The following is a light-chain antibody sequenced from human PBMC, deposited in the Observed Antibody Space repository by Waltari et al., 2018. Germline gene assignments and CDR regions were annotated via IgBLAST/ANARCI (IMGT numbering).Light chain of an antibody. CDR1: QGINDY. V-gene: IGKV1-27*01. J-gene: IGKJ1*01. CDR2: AAS. Sequence: DIQMTQSPSSLSASVGDRVTITCRAGQGINDYLAWYQQKPGKVPELLIDAASTLESGVPARFSGSGSGTDFTLTISSLQPEDVATYYCQKYNSAPRTFGQGTKVEIK. CDR3: QKYNSAPRT.